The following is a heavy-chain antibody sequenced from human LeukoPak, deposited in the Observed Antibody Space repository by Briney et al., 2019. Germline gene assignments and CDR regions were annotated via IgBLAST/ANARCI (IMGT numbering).Heavy chain of an antibody. D-gene: IGHD1-7*01. CDR2: ISGSGGNT. J-gene: IGHJ4*02. V-gene: IGHV3-23*01. CDR1: GFTFSTYA. Sequence: GGSLRLSCAASGFTFSTYAMSWVRQAPGKGLEWVSGISGSGGNTYYADSVKGRFTVSRDNSKNTLYLQMSSLRAEDTAVYYCAKDERNWNYNLASQTYDWGQGTLVTVSS. CDR3: AKDERNWNYNLASQTYD.